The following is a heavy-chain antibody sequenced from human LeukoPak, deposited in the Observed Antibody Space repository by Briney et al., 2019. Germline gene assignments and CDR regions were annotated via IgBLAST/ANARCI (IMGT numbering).Heavy chain of an antibody. J-gene: IGHJ4*02. D-gene: IGHD6-19*01. CDR2: INPSGGST. CDR3: ARQGTYSSAIGMGY. V-gene: IGHV1-46*02. CDR1: GYTFNNHY. Sequence: ASVRVSCKASGYTFNNHYMYWVRQAPGQGLEWMGVINPSGGSTSYAQKFQGRVTMTRDTSTRTVYMEVNSLRSEDTAVYYCARQGTYSSAIGMGYWGQGTLVTVSS.